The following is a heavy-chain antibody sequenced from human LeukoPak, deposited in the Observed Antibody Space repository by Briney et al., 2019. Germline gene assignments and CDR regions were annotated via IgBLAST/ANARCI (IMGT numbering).Heavy chain of an antibody. CDR3: ARDGSGLAVRGWFDF. J-gene: IGHJ5*01. Sequence: GGSLRLSCVASGFTFNKYGVHWVRQAPGKGLEWVAVIWYDGSYEYHADSVKGRLAISRDNDKNTVNLQMNSLRVEDTAVYYCARDGSGLAVRGWFDFWGQGTLVTVSS. CDR2: IWYDGSYE. V-gene: IGHV3-33*01. CDR1: GFTFNKYG. D-gene: IGHD3-10*01.